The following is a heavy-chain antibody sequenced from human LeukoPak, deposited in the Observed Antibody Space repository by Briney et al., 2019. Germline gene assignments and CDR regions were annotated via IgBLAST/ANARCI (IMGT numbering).Heavy chain of an antibody. CDR3: ERDRWYYGSGSYSGFDY. CDR1: GFTFSSYT. CDR2: ISSSSSYI. D-gene: IGHD3-10*01. V-gene: IGHV3-21*01. J-gene: IGHJ4*02. Sequence: GGSLRLSCAASGFTFSSYTMNWVRQAPGKGLEWVSSISSSSSYIYYADSVKSRFTISRDNAKNSLYLQMNSLRAEDTAVYYCERDRWYYGSGSYSGFDYWGQGTLVTVFS.